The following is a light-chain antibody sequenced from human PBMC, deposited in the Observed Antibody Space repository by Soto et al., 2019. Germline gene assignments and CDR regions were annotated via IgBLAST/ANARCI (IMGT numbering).Light chain of an antibody. CDR1: QSVSSY. J-gene: IGKJ4*01. Sequence: EIVLTQSPATLSLSPGERATLSCRASQSVSSYLAWYQQKPGQAPRLLIYDASNRATGIPARFSGRGSGTDFTLTIACLETEDFAVYYWQQRSDWPATCGGGTKVEIK. V-gene: IGKV3-11*01. CDR2: DAS. CDR3: QQRSDWPAT.